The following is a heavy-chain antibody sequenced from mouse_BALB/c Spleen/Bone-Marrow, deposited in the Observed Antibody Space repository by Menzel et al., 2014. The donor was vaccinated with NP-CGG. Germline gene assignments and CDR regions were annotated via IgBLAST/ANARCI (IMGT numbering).Heavy chain of an antibody. V-gene: IGHV5-17*02. CDR1: GFTFSSFG. CDR2: ISSGSSTI. D-gene: IGHD2-10*02. J-gene: IGHJ4*01. CDR3: VRSYDSYAMAF. Sequence: EVKVVESGGGLAQPGGSRKLSCAASGFTFSSFGMHWVRQAPEKGPEWVAYISSGSSTIYYADTVKGRFTISRDNPKNTLFLQMTSLRSEDTAMYYCVRSYDSYAMAFWGQGTSVTVSS.